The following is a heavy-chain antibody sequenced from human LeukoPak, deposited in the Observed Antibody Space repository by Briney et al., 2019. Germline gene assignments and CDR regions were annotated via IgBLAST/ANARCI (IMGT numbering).Heavy chain of an antibody. V-gene: IGHV4-59*08. CDR2: IHYSGTT. CDR1: GDSIRSYY. D-gene: IGHD6-25*01. Sequence: SQTLSLTCTVSGDSIRSYYWSWIRHPPGKGLEWIGYIHYSGTTNYNPSLTSRVTISVDTSKNQFSLKLSSVTAADTAVYYCARQMVASAGPYWFDPWGQGTLVTVSS. J-gene: IGHJ5*02. CDR3: ARQMVASAGPYWFDP.